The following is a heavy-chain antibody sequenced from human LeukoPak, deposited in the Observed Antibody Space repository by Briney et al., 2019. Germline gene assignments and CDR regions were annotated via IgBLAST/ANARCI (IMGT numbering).Heavy chain of an antibody. CDR2: IYYSGST. Sequence: PLETLSLTCTVSGGSISSYYWSWIRQPPGKGLEWIGYIYYSGSTNYNPSLKSRVTISVDTSKNQFSLKLSSVTAAVTAVYYCARPARQWGSAPGAFGIWGQGTMVTVSS. D-gene: IGHD3-16*01. CDR3: ARPARQWGSAPGAFGI. V-gene: IGHV4-59*01. CDR1: GGSISSYY. J-gene: IGHJ3*02.